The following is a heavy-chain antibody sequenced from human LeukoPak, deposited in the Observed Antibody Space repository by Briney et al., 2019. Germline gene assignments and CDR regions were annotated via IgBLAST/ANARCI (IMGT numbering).Heavy chain of an antibody. Sequence: TGGSLRLSCAASGFTFSSYWMSWVRQAPGKGLEWVANIKQDGSEKYYVDSVKGRFTISRDNAKNSLYLQMNSLRAEDTAVYYCAKIIAAVMYYFDYWGQGNPGHRLL. J-gene: IGHJ4*02. CDR1: GFTFSSYW. V-gene: IGHV3-7*01. CDR2: IKQDGSEK. CDR3: AKIIAAVMYYFDY. D-gene: IGHD6-13*01.